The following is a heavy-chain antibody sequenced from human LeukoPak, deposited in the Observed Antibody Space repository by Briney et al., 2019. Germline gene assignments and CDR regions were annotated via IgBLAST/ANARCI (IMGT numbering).Heavy chain of an antibody. CDR3: AREPYYYDSSGYYYYYYYMDV. D-gene: IGHD3-22*01. V-gene: IGHV4-39*07. CDR1: GGSISSSSYY. CDR2: IYYSGST. J-gene: IGHJ6*03. Sequence: SETLSLTCTVSGGSISSSSYYWGWIRQPPGKGLEWIGSIYYSGSTYYNPSLKSRVTISVDTSKNQFSLKLSSVTAADTAVYYCAREPYYYDSSGYYYYYYYMDVWGKGTTVTISS.